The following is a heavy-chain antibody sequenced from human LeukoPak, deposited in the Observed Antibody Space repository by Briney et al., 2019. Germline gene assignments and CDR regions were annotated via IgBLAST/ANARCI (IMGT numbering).Heavy chain of an antibody. CDR1: GLTFSSYS. CDR2: ISSSSSYI. V-gene: IGHV3-21*01. D-gene: IGHD6-19*01. J-gene: IGHJ4*02. CDR3: ARDLSSGWYPGYFDY. Sequence: GGSLRLSCAASGLTFSSYSMNWVRQAPGKGLEWVSSISSSSSYIYYADSVKGRFTISRDNAKNSLYLQMNSLRAEDTAVYYCARDLSSGWYPGYFDYWGQGTLVTVSS.